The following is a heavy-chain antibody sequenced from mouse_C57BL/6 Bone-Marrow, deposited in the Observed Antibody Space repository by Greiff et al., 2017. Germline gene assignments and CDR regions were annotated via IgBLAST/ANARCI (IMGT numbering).Heavy chain of an antibody. Sequence: QVQLQQPGAELVKPGASVKMSCKASGYTFTSYWITWVKQRPGQGLGWIGEIDPSDSYTNYNQKFKGKSTLTVDKSSSTAYMQLSSLTSEDSAVYYCARGGYYLDYWGQGTTLTVSS. CDR2: IDPSDSYT. CDR1: GYTFTSYW. V-gene: IGHV1-69*01. D-gene: IGHD3-1*01. J-gene: IGHJ2*01. CDR3: ARGGYYLDY.